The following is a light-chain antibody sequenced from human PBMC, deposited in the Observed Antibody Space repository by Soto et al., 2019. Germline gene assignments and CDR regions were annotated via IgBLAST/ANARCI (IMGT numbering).Light chain of an antibody. V-gene: IGLV2-14*03. Sequence: QSALTQPASVSGSPGQSITISCTGSSRDVGGYDYVSWYQHHPGKAPKLMIYDVTSRPSGISDRFSGSKSGNTASLTISGLQAEDEADYYCSSYTGYTTLAFGGGTKLTVL. J-gene: IGLJ2*01. CDR3: SSYTGYTTLA. CDR1: SRDVGGYDY. CDR2: DVT.